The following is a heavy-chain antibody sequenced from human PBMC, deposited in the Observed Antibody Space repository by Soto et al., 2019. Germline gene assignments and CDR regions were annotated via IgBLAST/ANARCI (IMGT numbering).Heavy chain of an antibody. CDR1: GYTFTDYF. J-gene: IGHJ4*01. Sequence: ASVKVSCKASGYTFTDYFIHWVRQAPGQGLEWMGSINPDSGDSNYAQKFRGRVTMTRDTSISTAHMDLSRLRSDDTAIFYCARGGSSYAYNYWGQGTLVTVSS. D-gene: IGHD3-16*01. CDR3: ARGGSSYAYNY. CDR2: INPDSGDS. V-gene: IGHV1-2*02.